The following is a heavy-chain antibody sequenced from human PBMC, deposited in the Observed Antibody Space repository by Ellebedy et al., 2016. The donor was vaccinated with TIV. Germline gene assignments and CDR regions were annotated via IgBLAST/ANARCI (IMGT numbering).Heavy chain of an antibody. CDR1: RFTVTNNY. J-gene: IGHJ4*02. D-gene: IGHD2-2*01. CDR3: AGGPSRGY. CDR2: IYSGGST. Sequence: PGGSLRLSCAASRFTVTNNYMSWVRQAPRKGLEWVSLIYSGGSTNYADSVKGRFTISRDNSKNTLYLQMNSLRAEDPAVYYCAGGPSRGYWGQGTLVTVSS. V-gene: IGHV3-53*01.